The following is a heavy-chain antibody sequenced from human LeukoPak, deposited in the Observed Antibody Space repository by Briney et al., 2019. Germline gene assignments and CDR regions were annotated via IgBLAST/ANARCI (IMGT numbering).Heavy chain of an antibody. V-gene: IGHV3-11*01. J-gene: IGHJ6*02. CDR1: GFTFSDYY. CDR2: ITHSGNGM. CDR3: ARGHYEMGV. Sequence: GGSLRLSCAASGFTFSDYYMTWIRQAPGKGLEWVSHITHSGNGMWYADAVKGRFTISRDNAKNLLFLQMDSLRAEDTAVYYCARGHYEMGVWGQGTTVIVSS.